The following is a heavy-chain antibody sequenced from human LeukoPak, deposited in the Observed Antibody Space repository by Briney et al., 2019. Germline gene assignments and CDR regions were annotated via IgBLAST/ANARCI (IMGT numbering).Heavy chain of an antibody. D-gene: IGHD2-2*01. CDR3: ARNSFLLRSISYYYYMDV. CDR2: IYSDGTT. CDR1: GFTVTNNF. J-gene: IGHJ6*03. Sequence: GGSLRLSRAASGFTVTNNFMTWVRQAPGKGLEWVSIIYSDGTTYYVDSVKGRFTISRDSSKNTLYLPMSSLRAEDTAVYYCARNSFLLRSISYYYYMDVWGKGTTVTVS. V-gene: IGHV3-66*02.